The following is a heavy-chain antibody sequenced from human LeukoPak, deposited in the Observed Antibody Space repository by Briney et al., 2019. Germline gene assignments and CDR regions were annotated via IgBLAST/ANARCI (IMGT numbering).Heavy chain of an antibody. D-gene: IGHD2-15*01. V-gene: IGHV3-21*04. CDR1: EFTFTTYP. J-gene: IGHJ5*02. Sequence: GGSLSLSCAASEFTFTTYPMTWVRQAPGQGLEWVSSISGNSNYMYYADSVKGRFTISRDNAKNSLYLQMNSLRAEDTAVYYCARDSRSGGGWFDPWGQGTLVTVSS. CDR3: ARDSRSGGGWFDP. CDR2: ISGNSNYM.